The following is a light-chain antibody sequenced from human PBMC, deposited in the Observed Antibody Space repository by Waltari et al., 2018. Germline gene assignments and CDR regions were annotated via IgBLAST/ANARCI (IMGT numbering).Light chain of an antibody. J-gene: IGKJ2*01. CDR1: QSVSSN. Sequence: EIVMTQSPAPLSVSPGGRATLSCRASQSVSSNLAWYQQKPGQAPRLLIYCASTRATGIPARFSGSGSGTEFTLTISSLQSEDFAVYYCQQYNNWPPYTFGQGTKLEIK. V-gene: IGKV3-15*01. CDR3: QQYNNWPPYT. CDR2: CAS.